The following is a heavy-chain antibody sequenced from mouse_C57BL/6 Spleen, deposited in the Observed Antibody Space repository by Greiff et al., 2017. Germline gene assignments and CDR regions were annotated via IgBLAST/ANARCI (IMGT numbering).Heavy chain of an antibody. CDR1: GFNIKDYY. Sequence: VQLKQSGAALVKPGASVKLSCTASGFNIKDYYLHWVQQRTEQGLAWIGRIDPEDGDTKYAPKFQGKANITADTSSNTTYLQLSSLTSEDTAVDDCAGAVVAKDAMDYWGQGTSVTVSS. J-gene: IGHJ4*01. CDR3: AGAVVAKDAMDY. CDR2: IDPEDGDT. D-gene: IGHD1-1*01. V-gene: IGHV14-2*01.